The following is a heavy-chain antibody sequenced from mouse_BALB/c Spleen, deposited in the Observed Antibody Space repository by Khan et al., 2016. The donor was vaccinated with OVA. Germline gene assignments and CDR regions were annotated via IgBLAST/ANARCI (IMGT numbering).Heavy chain of an antibody. J-gene: IGHJ2*01. CDR1: GYSITSGYG. V-gene: IGHV3-2*02. D-gene: IGHD1-2*01. CDR3: ARTARIKY. CDR2: ISYSGST. Sequence: EVQLQESGPGLVKPSQSLSLTCTVTGYSITSGYGWNWIRQFPGNQLEWMGYISYSGSTNYNPSLKSRISFTRDTAQNQFFLQLNSVTTEDTATYYCARTARIKYWGQGTTLTVSS.